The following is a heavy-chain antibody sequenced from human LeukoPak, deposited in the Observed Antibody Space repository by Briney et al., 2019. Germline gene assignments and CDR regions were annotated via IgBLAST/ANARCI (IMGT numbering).Heavy chain of an antibody. CDR1: GYNFITCW. J-gene: IGHJ4*02. Sequence: GESLQISCKASGYNFITCWIAWVRQMPGKGLEWMGIIYPGDSDTKYSPSFQGQVTISVDKSISTAYLQWSSLKASDTAMYYCARLGGGSSSTYFDYWGQGTLVTVSS. CDR3: ARLGGGSSSTYFDY. CDR2: IYPGDSDT. V-gene: IGHV5-51*01. D-gene: IGHD6-6*01.